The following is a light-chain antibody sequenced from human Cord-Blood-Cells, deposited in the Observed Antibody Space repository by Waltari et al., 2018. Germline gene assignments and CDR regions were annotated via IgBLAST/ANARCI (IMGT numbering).Light chain of an antibody. V-gene: IGLV2-14*01. CDR1: SSAGGGYNY. CDR2: DVS. J-gene: IGLJ2*01. CDR3: SSYTSSSTLEV. Sequence: QSALTQPAAVSGSPGKSITISRTGTSSAGGGYNYVSWYQQHPGKAPKLMIYDVSNRPSGVSNRFSGSKSGNTASLTISGLQAEDEADYYCSSYTSSSTLEVFGGGTKLTVL.